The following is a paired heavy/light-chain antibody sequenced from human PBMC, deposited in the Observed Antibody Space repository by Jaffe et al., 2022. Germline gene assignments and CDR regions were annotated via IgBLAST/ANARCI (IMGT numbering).Light chain of an antibody. CDR1: QSLLHSYNGYNY. V-gene: IGKV2-28*01. CDR2: LAS. J-gene: IGKJ1*01. CDR3: MQALQTPWT. Sequence: DIVMTQSPLSLPVTPGEPASISCRSSQSLLHSYNGYNYLVWYLQKPGQSPQLLIYLASNRASGVPDRFSGSGSGTDFTLKISRVEAEDAGVYYCMQALQTPWTFGQGTKVEIK.
Heavy chain of an antibody. J-gene: IGHJ4*02. CDR1: EYTFTDYY. V-gene: IGHV1-2*06. D-gene: IGHD2-21*01. CDR2: INPNSGVT. Sequence: QVQLVQSGAEVKKPGASVKVSCKTSEYTFTDYYMHWVRQAPGQGLEWMGRINPNSGVTNYAQKFQGRVTMTTDTSISTAYMEMSRLTSDDTAVYYCAGGGACHGGACYWGVDYWGQGTLVTVSS. CDR3: AGGGACHGGACYWGVDY.